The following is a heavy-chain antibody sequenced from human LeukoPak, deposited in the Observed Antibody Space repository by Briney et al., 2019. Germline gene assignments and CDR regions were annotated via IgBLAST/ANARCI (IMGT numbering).Heavy chain of an antibody. CDR3: ARAVTSYDSSGYYYSEYFQH. V-gene: IGHV4-34*01. J-gene: IGHJ1*01. D-gene: IGHD3-22*01. CDR1: GGSFSGYY. Sequence: SETLSLTCAVYGGSFSGYYWSWIRQPPGKGLEWIGYIYHSGSTYYNPSLRSRVTISVDRSKNQFSLKLSSVTAADTAVYYCARAVTSYDSSGYYYSEYFQHWGQGTLVTVSS. CDR2: IYHSGST.